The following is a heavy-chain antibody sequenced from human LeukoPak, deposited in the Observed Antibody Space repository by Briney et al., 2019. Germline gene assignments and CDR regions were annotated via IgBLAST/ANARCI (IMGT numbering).Heavy chain of an antibody. D-gene: IGHD3-10*01. Sequence: GGSLRLSCAASGFTFSSYSMNWVRQAPGKGLEWVSYISSSSSTIYYVDSVKGRFTISRDNSKNTLYLQMNSLRAEDTAVYYCAKDGSGSYRPYYFDYWGQGTLVTVSS. V-gene: IGHV3-48*01. CDR3: AKDGSGSYRPYYFDY. CDR2: ISSSSSTI. J-gene: IGHJ4*02. CDR1: GFTFSSYS.